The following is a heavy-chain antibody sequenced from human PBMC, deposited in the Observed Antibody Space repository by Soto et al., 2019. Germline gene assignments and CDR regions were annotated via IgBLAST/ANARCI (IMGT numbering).Heavy chain of an antibody. CDR1: GGTFSSYA. CDR3: ARPSKGEYVIWGRGYYYYGMDV. V-gene: IGHV1-69*13. D-gene: IGHD3-16*01. J-gene: IGHJ6*02. CDR2: IIPIFGTA. Sequence: SVKVSCKASGGTFSSYAISWVRQAPGQGLEWMGGIIPIFGTANYAQKFQGRVTITADESTSTACMELSSLRSEDTAVYYCARPSKGEYVIWGRGYYYYGMDVWGQGSTVTVS.